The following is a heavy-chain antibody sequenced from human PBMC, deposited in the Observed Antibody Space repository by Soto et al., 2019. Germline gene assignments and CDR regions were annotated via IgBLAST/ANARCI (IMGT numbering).Heavy chain of an antibody. CDR3: SRQASDFWSGKPQYYMDV. CDR2: IRSKANNYAT. J-gene: IGHJ6*03. D-gene: IGHD3-3*01. Sequence: PGGSLRLSCAASGFTFSSYAMNWVRQASGKGLEWVGRIRSKANNYATAYGASVKGTFTISRDDSKNTAYLQMNSLKTEDTAVYYCSRQASDFWSGKPQYYMDVWGKGTTVTVSS. V-gene: IGHV3-73*01. CDR1: GFTFSSYA.